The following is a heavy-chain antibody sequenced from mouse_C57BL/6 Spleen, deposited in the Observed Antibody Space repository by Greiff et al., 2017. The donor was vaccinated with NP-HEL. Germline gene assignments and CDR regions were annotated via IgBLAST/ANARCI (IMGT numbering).Heavy chain of an antibody. CDR1: GYTFTSYW. D-gene: IGHD3-2*02. CDR2: IDPSDSNT. Sequence: QVQLQQPGAELVKPGASVKLSCKASGYTFTSYWMQWVKQRPGQGLEWIGEIDPSDSNTNYNQKFKGKATLTVDTSSSTAYMQLSSLTSEDSAVYYCARVAQATGFAYWGQGTLVTVSA. J-gene: IGHJ3*01. CDR3: ARVAQATGFAY. V-gene: IGHV1-50*01.